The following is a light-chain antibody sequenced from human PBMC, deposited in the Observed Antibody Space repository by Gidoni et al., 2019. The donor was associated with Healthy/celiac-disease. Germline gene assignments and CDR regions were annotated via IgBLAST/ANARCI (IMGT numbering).Light chain of an antibody. Sequence: QSALTQPASVSGSPAQSITTSCTGTSSDVGGYHYVAWYQRHPGKAPKLMIYDLSNRPSGGSNRFSGSKSGNTASLTISGLLAEDEADYYCSSYTSSSTLVVFGGGTKLTVL. CDR3: SSYTSSSTLVV. CDR2: DLS. J-gene: IGLJ2*01. V-gene: IGLV2-14*03. CDR1: SSDVGGYHY.